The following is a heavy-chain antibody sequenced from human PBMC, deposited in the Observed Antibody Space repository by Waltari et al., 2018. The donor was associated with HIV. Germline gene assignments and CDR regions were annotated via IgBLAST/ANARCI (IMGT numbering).Heavy chain of an antibody. V-gene: IGHV3-11*06. D-gene: IGHD6-6*01. CDR3: TRGIRGSSSD. Sequence: GRFTISRDNAKNSLYLQMNSLRAEDTAVFYCTRGIRGSSSDWGQGTLVTVSS. J-gene: IGHJ4*02.